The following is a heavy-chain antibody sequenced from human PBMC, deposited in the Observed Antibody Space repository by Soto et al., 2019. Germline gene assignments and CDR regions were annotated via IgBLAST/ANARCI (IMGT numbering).Heavy chain of an antibody. D-gene: IGHD3-22*01. J-gene: IGHJ4*02. CDR1: GFTFSSYG. V-gene: IGHV3-33*01. Sequence: QVQLVESGGGVVQPGRSLRLSCAASGFTFSSYGMHWVRQAPGKGLEWVAVIWYDGSNKYYADSVKGRFTISRDNSKNTLYLQMNSVRAEDTAVYYGARESSGSSGFPEYYFDYWGQGTLVTVSS. CDR3: ARESSGSSGFPEYYFDY. CDR2: IWYDGSNK.